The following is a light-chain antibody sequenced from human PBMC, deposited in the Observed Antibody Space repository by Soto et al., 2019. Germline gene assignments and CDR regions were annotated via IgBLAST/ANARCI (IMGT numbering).Light chain of an antibody. Sequence: EIVLTQSPATLSLSPGERATLSCRASQSVSDYIAWYQQKPGQAPRLLIYETSNRATGVPARFSGSGSGTDFTLTISNLEPEDFAVYYCQQRTNWLTFGGGTKVEIK. J-gene: IGKJ4*01. CDR2: ETS. CDR3: QQRTNWLT. CDR1: QSVSDY. V-gene: IGKV3-11*01.